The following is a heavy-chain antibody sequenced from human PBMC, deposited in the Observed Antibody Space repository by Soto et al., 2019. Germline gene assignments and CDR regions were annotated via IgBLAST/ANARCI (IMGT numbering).Heavy chain of an antibody. CDR3: ASSVDRGWLQLTPDS. CDR1: GFDFSASY. J-gene: IGHJ5*01. Sequence: VQLVESGGDLVKPGGSLRLSCAASGFDFSASYMSWVRQAPGKGPEWVSDINSGSSYTGYADSVKGRFTISRDNAKNSLYLQMNSLRAEDTAVYYCASSVDRGWLQLTPDSWGQGTLVIVSS. CDR2: INSGSSYT. V-gene: IGHV3-11*06. D-gene: IGHD3-22*01.